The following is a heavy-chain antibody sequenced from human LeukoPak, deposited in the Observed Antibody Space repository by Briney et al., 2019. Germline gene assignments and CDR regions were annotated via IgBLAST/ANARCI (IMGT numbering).Heavy chain of an antibody. CDR2: INPSGGST. J-gene: IGHJ4*02. CDR3: ARDYTRSGSYSPPGY. D-gene: IGHD1-26*01. V-gene: IGHV1-46*01. Sequence: SVKVSCKASGYTFTSYYMHWVRQAPEQWLEWMGIINPSGGSTSYAQKFQGRVTMTRDTSTSTVYMELSSLRSEDTAVYYCARDYTRSGSYSPPGYWGQGTLVTVSS. CDR1: GYTFTSYY.